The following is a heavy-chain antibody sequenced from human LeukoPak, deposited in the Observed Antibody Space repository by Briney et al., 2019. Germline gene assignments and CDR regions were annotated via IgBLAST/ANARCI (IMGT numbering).Heavy chain of an antibody. CDR1: GDSISSSSYY. Sequence: SETLSLTCTVSGDSISSSSYYWVWLRQPPGKGLEWIATIHYTGSTYYNPSLKRRVTQSVDTSKNQFSLKLSSVTAVDTAVYYCARLRPDYDILTGFPMDVWGPGTTVTVSS. V-gene: IGHV4-39*07. D-gene: IGHD3-9*01. J-gene: IGHJ6*02. CDR3: ARLRPDYDILTGFPMDV. CDR2: IHYTGST.